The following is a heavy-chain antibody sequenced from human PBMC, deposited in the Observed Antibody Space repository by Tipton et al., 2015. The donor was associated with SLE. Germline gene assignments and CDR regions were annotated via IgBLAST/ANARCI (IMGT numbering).Heavy chain of an antibody. D-gene: IGHD3-22*01. V-gene: IGHV3-74*03. CDR2: IHAAGVST. CDR3: AKAVAYYDSSRYYS. Sequence: SLRLSCAASGFNFSSDWMHWVRQAPGKGLVWVSRIHAAGVSTTYADSVRGRFTISRDNAKNMLYLQMNSLGAEDTAIYYCAKAVAYYDSSRYYSWAQGTLVTVSS. J-gene: IGHJ4*02. CDR1: GFNFSSDW.